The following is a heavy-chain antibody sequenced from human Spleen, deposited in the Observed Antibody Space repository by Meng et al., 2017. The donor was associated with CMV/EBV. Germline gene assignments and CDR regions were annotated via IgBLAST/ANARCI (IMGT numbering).Heavy chain of an antibody. J-gene: IGHJ4*02. CDR3: ARGRDYDFWSGYYSGYYFDY. V-gene: IGHV1-69*05. CDR2: IIPIFGTA. D-gene: IGHD3-3*01. Sequence: SVKVSCKASGGTFSSYAISWVRQAPGQGLEWMGGIIPIFGTANYAQKLQGRVTMTTDTSTSTAYMELRSLRSDDTAVYYCARGRDYDFWSGYYSGYYFDYWGQGTLVTVSS. CDR1: GGTFSSYA.